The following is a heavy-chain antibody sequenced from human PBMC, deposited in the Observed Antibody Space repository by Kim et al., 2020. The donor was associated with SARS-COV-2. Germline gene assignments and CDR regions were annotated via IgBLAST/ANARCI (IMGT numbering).Heavy chain of an antibody. D-gene: IGHD3-22*01. V-gene: IGHV5-10-1*01. CDR2: IDPSDSYT. CDR1: GYSFTSYW. CDR3: ARVVIDYDSSGHNAFDI. J-gene: IGHJ3*02. Sequence: GESLKISCKGSGYSFTSYWISWVRQMPGKGLEWMGRIDPSDSYTNYSPSFQGHVTISADKSISTAYLQWSSLKASDTAMYYCARVVIDYDSSGHNAFDIWGQGTMVTVSS.